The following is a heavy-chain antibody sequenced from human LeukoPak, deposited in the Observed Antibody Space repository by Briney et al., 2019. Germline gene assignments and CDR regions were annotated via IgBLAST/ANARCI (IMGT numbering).Heavy chain of an antibody. CDR3: ARVGDHFHWYLDL. CDR2: LYSGSDT. J-gene: IGHJ2*01. Sequence: GGSLTLSCAASGFNVSLNYMNWVRQAPGKGLEWVSILYSGSDTYYADSVKGRFTISRDSSKNMLFLHMNSLRAEDTAVYYCARVGDHFHWYLDLWGRGTLVTVSS. V-gene: IGHV3-53*01. CDR1: GFNVSLNY. D-gene: IGHD3-3*02.